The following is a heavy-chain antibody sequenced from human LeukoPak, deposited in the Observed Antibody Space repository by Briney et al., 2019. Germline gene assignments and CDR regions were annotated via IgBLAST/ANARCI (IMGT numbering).Heavy chain of an antibody. D-gene: IGHD6-19*01. CDR1: GGSIRSYY. V-gene: IGHV4-59*01. CDR2: IYYSGST. Sequence: SETLSLTCTVSGGSIRSYYWSWIRQPPGKGLEWIGYIYYSGSTNYNPSLKSRVTISVDTSKNQLSLKVSSVTAADTAVYYCARDLQWLAFDIWGQGTMVTVSS. J-gene: IGHJ3*02. CDR3: ARDLQWLAFDI.